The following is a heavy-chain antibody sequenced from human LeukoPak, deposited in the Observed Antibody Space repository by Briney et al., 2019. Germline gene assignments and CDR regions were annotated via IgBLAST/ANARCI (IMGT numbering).Heavy chain of an antibody. D-gene: IGHD3-22*01. V-gene: IGHV1-8*01. CDR1: GYTFTSYD. CDR2: MNLNSGNT. J-gene: IGHJ4*02. CDR3: ARGNYYDSSGYSRKYFDY. Sequence: ASVKVSCKASGYTFTSYDIKWVRQATGQGLEWMGWMNLNSGNTGYAQKFQGRVTMTRNTSIRTAYMELSSLRSEDTAVYYCARGNYYDSSGYSRKYFDYWGQGTLVTVSS.